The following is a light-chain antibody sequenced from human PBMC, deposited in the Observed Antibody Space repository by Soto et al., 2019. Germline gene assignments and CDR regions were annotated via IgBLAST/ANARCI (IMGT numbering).Light chain of an antibody. Sequence: EIVLTQSPVTLSLSPGERATLSSRASQSVSSSYLAWYQQKPGQAPSLLIYGASSRATSIPDRFSGSGSGTDFTLNISRLEDQDFAVNYCQQYGYSPRTFGQGTKVEIK. CDR3: QQYGYSPRT. CDR1: QSVSSSY. V-gene: IGKV3-20*01. J-gene: IGKJ1*01. CDR2: GAS.